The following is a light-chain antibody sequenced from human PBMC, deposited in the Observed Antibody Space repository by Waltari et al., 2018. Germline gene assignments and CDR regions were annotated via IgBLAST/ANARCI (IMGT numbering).Light chain of an antibody. CDR2: DAS. Sequence: IWMTQSPSSLSASVGDTVTTTCQSSQDITIFLNWYQQKPGKAPNLLIYDASKLERGVPSRISGSGSGTVFTFTIGDLQPEDVATYFCQQYDNLPLTFGGGTKVEIK. CDR1: QDITIF. V-gene: IGKV1-33*01. J-gene: IGKJ4*01. CDR3: QQYDNLPLT.